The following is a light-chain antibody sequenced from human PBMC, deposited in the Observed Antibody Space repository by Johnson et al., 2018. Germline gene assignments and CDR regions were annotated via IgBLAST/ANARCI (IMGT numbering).Light chain of an antibody. J-gene: IGLJ1*01. CDR3: GTWDSSLRAGKV. V-gene: IGLV1-51*01. CDR1: SSNIGNNY. Sequence: QSVLTHPPSVSAAPGQTVTISCSGSSSNIGNNYVSWYQQLPGTAPKFLIYDNNKPPSWTPERFSASKSGTSATLAFTGLPTGDEADYYWGTWDSSLRAGKVVGTGTKVTVL. CDR2: DNN.